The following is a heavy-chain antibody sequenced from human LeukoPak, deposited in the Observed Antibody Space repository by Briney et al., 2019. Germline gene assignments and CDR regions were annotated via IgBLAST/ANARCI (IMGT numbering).Heavy chain of an antibody. V-gene: IGHV1-8*01. CDR1: GYTFASHD. J-gene: IGHJ4*01. CDR3: ARGGAAAETSGFDH. Sequence: ASVKVSCQASGYTFASHDIIWVRQATGQGLEYMGWLHTDNGDAGYADKFQGRLNLTRDSSTSTAYLELNSLTFDDTAVYYCARGGAAAETSGFDHCGRGIQVTVSA. CDR2: LHTDNGDA. D-gene: IGHD6-13*01.